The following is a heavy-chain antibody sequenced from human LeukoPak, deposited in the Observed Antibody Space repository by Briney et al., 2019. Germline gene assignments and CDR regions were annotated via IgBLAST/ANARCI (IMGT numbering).Heavy chain of an antibody. CDR3: ARDYGGNVFDY. J-gene: IGHJ4*02. V-gene: IGHV3-53*01. Sequence: GGSLRLSCAASGLTVSSNYMSWVRQAPGKGLEWVSVIYSGGSTYYADSVKGRFTISRDNSKNTLYLQMNSLRAEDTAVYYCARDYGGNVFDYWGQGTLVTVSS. CDR1: GLTVSSNY. CDR2: IYSGGST. D-gene: IGHD4-23*01.